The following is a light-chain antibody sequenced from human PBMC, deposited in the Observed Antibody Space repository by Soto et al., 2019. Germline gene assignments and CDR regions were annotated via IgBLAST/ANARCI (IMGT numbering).Light chain of an antibody. J-gene: IGKJ1*01. CDR3: QQYGRSLRT. CDR2: GAS. Sequence: EIVLTQSPGTLSLSPGERATLSCRASQSVTNNYLAWYQQKPGQAPRLLIYGASSRATGIPDRFSGSGSETDFTLTISRLEPEDFAVYYCQQYGRSLRTCGQGTKVEIK. CDR1: QSVTNNY. V-gene: IGKV3-20*01.